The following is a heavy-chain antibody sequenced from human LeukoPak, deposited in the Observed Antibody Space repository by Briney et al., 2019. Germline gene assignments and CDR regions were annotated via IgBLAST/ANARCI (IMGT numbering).Heavy chain of an antibody. Sequence: PSETLSLTCTVSGGSISSYYWSWIRQPPGKGLEWIGYIYYSGSTNYNPSLKSRVTISVDTSKNQFSLKLSSVTAADTAVYYCARPSGYSYGPIYLWGRGTLVTVSS. D-gene: IGHD5-18*01. CDR3: ARPSGYSYGPIYL. J-gene: IGHJ2*01. CDR2: IYYSGST. CDR1: GGSISSYY. V-gene: IGHV4-59*08.